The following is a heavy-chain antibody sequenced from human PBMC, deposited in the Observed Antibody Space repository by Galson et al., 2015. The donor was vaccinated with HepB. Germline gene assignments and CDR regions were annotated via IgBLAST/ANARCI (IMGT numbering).Heavy chain of an antibody. V-gene: IGHV3-30*04. D-gene: IGHD3-10*01. CDR1: GFTFSSYA. J-gene: IGHJ6*02. CDR3: AREESYYGSGSYDYYYGMDV. Sequence: SLRLSCAASGFTFSSYAMHWVRQAPGKGLEWVAVISYDGSNKYYADSVKGRFTISRDNSKNTLYLQMNSLRAEDTAVYYCAREESYYGSGSYDYYYGMDVWGRGTTVTVSS. CDR2: ISYDGSNK.